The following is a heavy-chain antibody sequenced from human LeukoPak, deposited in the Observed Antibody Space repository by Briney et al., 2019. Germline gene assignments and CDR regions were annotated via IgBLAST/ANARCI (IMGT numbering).Heavy chain of an antibody. Sequence: SETLSLTCAVYGGSFSGYYWSWIRQPPGKGLEWIGEINHSGITNYNPSLKSRVTISVDTSKNQFSLKLSSVTAADTAVYYRAIHIVVVPAAKKKNWFDPWGQGTLVTVSS. V-gene: IGHV4-34*01. J-gene: IGHJ5*02. CDR1: GGSFSGYY. CDR3: AIHIVVVPAAKKKNWFDP. D-gene: IGHD2-2*01. CDR2: INHSGIT.